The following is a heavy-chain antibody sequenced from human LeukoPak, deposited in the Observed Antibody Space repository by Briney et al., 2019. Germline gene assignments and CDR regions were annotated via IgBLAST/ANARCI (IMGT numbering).Heavy chain of an antibody. CDR1: GFTFSSYW. Sequence: GGSLRLSCAASGFTFSSYWMSWVRQAPGKGLEWVANIKQDGSEKYYVDSVKGRFTISRDNAKNSLYLQMNSLRAEDTAVYFCARDLTSGRKSFDYWGQGTVVAVSP. J-gene: IGHJ4*02. CDR2: IKQDGSEK. CDR3: ARDLTSGRKSFDY. V-gene: IGHV3-7*01. D-gene: IGHD6-19*01.